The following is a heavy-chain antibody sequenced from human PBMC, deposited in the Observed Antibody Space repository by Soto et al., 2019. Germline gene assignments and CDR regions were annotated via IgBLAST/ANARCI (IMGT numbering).Heavy chain of an antibody. V-gene: IGHV3-74*01. CDR2: INGDGNST. Sequence: GGSLRLSCAASGFSVSANYMTWVRQAPGKGLEWVSRINGDGNSTSYAGSVKGRFTISRDNAKNTLYLQMNSLRAEDTAVYYCTRVPAYDCGSGSCYFRHFDFWGQGTLVTVSS. CDR1: GFSVSANY. D-gene: IGHD2-15*01. J-gene: IGHJ4*02. CDR3: TRVPAYDCGSGSCYFRHFDF.